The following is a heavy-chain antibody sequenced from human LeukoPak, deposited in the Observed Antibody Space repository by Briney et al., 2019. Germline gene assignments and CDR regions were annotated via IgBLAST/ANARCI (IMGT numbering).Heavy chain of an antibody. Sequence: PGRSLRLSCAASGFTFSSYAMHWVRQAPGKGLEWVAVISYDGSNKYYADSVKGRFTISRDNSKNTLYLQMNSLRAEDTAVYYCALFRDYCSSTSCHRPGDAFDIWGQGTMVTVSS. D-gene: IGHD2-2*01. V-gene: IGHV3-30-3*01. CDR1: GFTFSSYA. CDR2: ISYDGSNK. J-gene: IGHJ3*02. CDR3: ALFRDYCSSTSCHRPGDAFDI.